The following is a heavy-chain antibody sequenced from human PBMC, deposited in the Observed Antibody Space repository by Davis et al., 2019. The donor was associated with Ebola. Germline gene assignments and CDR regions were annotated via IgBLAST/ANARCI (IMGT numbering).Heavy chain of an antibody. D-gene: IGHD1-7*01. CDR2: INIDGGST. CDR1: GFTFSSYW. Sequence: GESLKISCAVSGFTFSSYWMHWVRPAPGKGLVWVSRINIDGGSTSYADSVKGRFTISRDNAKNTLYVQMNSLRAEDTAVYYCARDGIPGTTNQPRGFYYYGMDVWGKGTTVTVSS. CDR3: ARDGIPGTTNQPRGFYYYGMDV. J-gene: IGHJ6*04. V-gene: IGHV3-74*01.